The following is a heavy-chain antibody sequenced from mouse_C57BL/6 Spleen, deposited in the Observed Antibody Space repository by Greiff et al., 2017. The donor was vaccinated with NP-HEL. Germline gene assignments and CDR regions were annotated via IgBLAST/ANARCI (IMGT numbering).Heavy chain of an antibody. D-gene: IGHD2-3*01. CDR2: IYPGSGST. Sequence: QVQLQQPGAELVKPGASVKMSCKASGYTFTSYWITWVKQRPGQGLEWIGDIYPGSGSTNYNEKFKSKATLTVDTSSSTAYMQLSSLTSEDSAVYYCAREGDDGHGFAYWGQGTLVTVSA. CDR1: GYTFTSYW. J-gene: IGHJ3*01. V-gene: IGHV1-55*01. CDR3: AREGDDGHGFAY.